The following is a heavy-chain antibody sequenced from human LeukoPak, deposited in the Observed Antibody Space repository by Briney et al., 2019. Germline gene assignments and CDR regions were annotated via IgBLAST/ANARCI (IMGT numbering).Heavy chain of an antibody. D-gene: IGHD2-21*01. CDR1: GDSVTSHG. Sequence: SETLSLTCSVSGDSVTSHGRSWVRQPPGKGLEWIGYVYASGANSDNCNPSLKSRITISVDTSRNQFSLRLNSVTAADTAIYYCARDNVGLLDFWGQGILVTVSS. J-gene: IGHJ4*02. V-gene: IGHV4-59*02. CDR2: VYASGAN. CDR3: ARDNVGLLDF.